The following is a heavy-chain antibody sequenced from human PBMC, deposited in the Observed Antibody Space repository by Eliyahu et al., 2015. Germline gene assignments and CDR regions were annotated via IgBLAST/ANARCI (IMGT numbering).Heavy chain of an antibody. V-gene: IGHV1-2*02. CDR3: ARDCRSATCHLYGMDV. J-gene: IGHJ6*02. D-gene: IGHD2-2*01. Sequence: QVQLVQSGAEVKXPGAXXKVXXKASGYXFTGSHIXWVRQAPGQGLEWMGWINPNSGATNYAQKFQDRVTMPRDTSFSTANMELSRLSPDDTAVYYCARDCRSATCHLYGMDVWGQGTTVTVSS. CDR2: INPNSGAT. CDR1: GYXFTGSH.